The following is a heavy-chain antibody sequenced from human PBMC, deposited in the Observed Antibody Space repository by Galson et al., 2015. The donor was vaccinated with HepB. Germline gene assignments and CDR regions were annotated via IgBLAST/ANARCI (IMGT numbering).Heavy chain of an antibody. CDR3: ARERPVTASAPDCFEI. CDR1: GYTFTGHY. V-gene: IGHV1-2*06. Sequence: SVKVSCKAFGYTFTGHYIHWVRQAPGQGLEWLGRINPNSGATNYAQKFQGRVTMTRDTSISTAYMELNTLSADDTAVYYCARERPVTASAPDCFEIWGQGTMVTVSS. J-gene: IGHJ3*02. D-gene: IGHD6-13*01. CDR2: INPNSGAT.